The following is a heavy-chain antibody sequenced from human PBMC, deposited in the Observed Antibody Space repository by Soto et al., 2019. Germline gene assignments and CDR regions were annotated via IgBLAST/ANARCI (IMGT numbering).Heavy chain of an antibody. CDR3: ARIQDTYYDTSGPSRQYFQH. Sequence: GPTLVDPTETLTPARTVSWVSPSNARMGVSWVPPPPRKGPGWLAHIFSNDEKSYSTSLKSRLTISKDTSKSQVVLTMTNMDPVDTATCFCARIQDTYYDTSGPSRQYFQHWGQGTLVTVPS. CDR2: IFSNDEK. CDR1: WVSPSNARMG. V-gene: IGHV2-26*01. J-gene: IGHJ1*01. D-gene: IGHD3-22*01.